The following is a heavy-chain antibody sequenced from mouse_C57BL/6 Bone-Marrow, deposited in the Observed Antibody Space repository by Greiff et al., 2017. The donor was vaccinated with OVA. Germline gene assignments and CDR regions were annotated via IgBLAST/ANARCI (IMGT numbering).Heavy chain of an antibody. CDR3: TRAEGLLAWFAY. CDR2: ISSGGDYI. D-gene: IGHD2-3*01. CDR1: GFTFSSYA. Sequence: DVKLVESGEGLVKPGGSLKLSCAASGFTFSSYAMSWVRQTPEKRLEWVAYISSGGDYIYYADTVKGRFPISRDNARNTLYLQMSSMKSEDTAMYYCTRAEGLLAWFAYWGQGTLVTGSA. J-gene: IGHJ3*01. V-gene: IGHV5-9-1*02.